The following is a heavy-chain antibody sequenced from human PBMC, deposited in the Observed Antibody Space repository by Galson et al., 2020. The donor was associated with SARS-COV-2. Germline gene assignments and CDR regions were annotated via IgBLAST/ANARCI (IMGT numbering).Heavy chain of an antibody. J-gene: IGHJ6*04. CDR2: ISHSYGTG. CDR1: GGTFSSND. D-gene: IGHD3-3*01. CDR3: ASPSVGDLAIWSGYYPPVLDV. V-gene: IGHV1-69*13. Sequence: VKVACKASGGTFSSNDSSWGRQATGKGREGMGGISHSYGTGKYAQKCKGRVNITEDESKSTAYMELSSLRSEDTAVYYCASPSVGDLAIWSGYYPPVLDVWGKGTTVTVSS.